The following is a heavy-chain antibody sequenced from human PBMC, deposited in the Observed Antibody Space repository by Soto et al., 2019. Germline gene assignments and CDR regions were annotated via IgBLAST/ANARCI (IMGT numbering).Heavy chain of an antibody. CDR3: ARGSSDSSVYGY. D-gene: IGHD3-22*01. J-gene: IGHJ4*02. CDR2: IYYSGST. Sequence: SETLSLTCTVSGGSISSGDYYWSWIRQPPGKGLEWIGYIYYSGSTYYNPSLKSRVTISVDTSKNQFSLKLSSVTAADTAVYYCARGSSDSSVYGYWGQGTLVTVSS. V-gene: IGHV4-30-4*01. CDR1: GGSISSGDYY.